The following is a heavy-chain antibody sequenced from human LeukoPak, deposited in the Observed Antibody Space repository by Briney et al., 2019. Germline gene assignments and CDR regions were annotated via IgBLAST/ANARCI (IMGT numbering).Heavy chain of an antibody. CDR3: AREGDSSGWYFDY. J-gene: IGHJ4*02. CDR2: IYYSGST. V-gene: IGHV4-59*01. CDR1: GGSISSYY. D-gene: IGHD6-19*01. Sequence: PSETLSLTCTVSGGSISSYYWSWIRQPPGKGLEWIGYIYYSGSTNYNPSLKSRVTISVDTSKNQLSLKLSSVTAADTAVYYCAREGDSSGWYFDYWGQGTLVTVSS.